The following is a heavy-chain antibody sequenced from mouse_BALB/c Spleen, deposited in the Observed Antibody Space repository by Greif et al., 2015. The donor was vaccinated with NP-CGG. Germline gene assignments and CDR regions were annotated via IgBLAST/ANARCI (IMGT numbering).Heavy chain of an antibody. CDR3: ARRDLDV. CDR1: GFTFSDYY. V-gene: IGHV5-12*02. J-gene: IGHJ1*01. Sequence: EVKLMESGGGLVQPGGSLKLSCATSGFTFSDYYMYWVRQTPEKRLEWVAYISNGGGSTYYPDTVKGRFTISRDNAKNTLYLQMSRLKSEDTAMYYCARRDLDVWGAGTTVTVSS. D-gene: IGHD3-3*01. CDR2: ISNGGGST.